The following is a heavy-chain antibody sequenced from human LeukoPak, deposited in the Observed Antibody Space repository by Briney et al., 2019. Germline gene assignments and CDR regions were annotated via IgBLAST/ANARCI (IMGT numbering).Heavy chain of an antibody. D-gene: IGHD1-26*01. CDR2: ISGGGGST. CDR3: AKGGKWDVTPFDY. CDR1: GFTFTSYS. V-gene: IGHV3-23*01. Sequence: GGSLRLSCAASGFTFTSYSMNWVRQAPGKGLEWVSTISGGGGSTYYADSVKGRFTISRDNSKNTLYLQVNSLRAGDTAVYYCAKGGKWDVTPFDYWGQGTLVTVSS. J-gene: IGHJ4*02.